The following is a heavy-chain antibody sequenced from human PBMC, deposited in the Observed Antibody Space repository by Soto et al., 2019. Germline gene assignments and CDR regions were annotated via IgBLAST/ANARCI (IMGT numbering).Heavy chain of an antibody. D-gene: IGHD1-1*01. J-gene: IGHJ5*02. CDR3: TKVYFGWNDAWFDP. Sequence: GGSLRLSCAASGFTFSSYVMNWVRQAPGKGLEWVSAIGGSGGNTYYADSVKGRFTISRDNSKNTLSLQMNSLRAEDTAVYYCTKVYFGWNDAWFDPWGQGALVTVSS. CDR2: IGGSGGNT. V-gene: IGHV3-23*01. CDR1: GFTFSSYV.